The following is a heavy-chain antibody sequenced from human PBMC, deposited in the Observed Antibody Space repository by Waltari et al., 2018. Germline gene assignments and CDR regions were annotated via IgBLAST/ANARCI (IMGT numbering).Heavy chain of an antibody. D-gene: IGHD3-16*01. CDR3: ARRDYTYGMDV. V-gene: IGHV3-23*01. J-gene: IGHJ6*02. CDR2: ILPSGAGT. CDR1: GFTSSDCA. Sequence: EVQLLESGGGLVQPGGSLRLSCAASGFTSSDCAMSWVRQAPGRGLEWVSAILPSGAGTEYTDSVKGRFTISRDNSRNTLFLQMNSLRAEDTAVYYCARRDYTYGMDVWGQGTTVTVSS.